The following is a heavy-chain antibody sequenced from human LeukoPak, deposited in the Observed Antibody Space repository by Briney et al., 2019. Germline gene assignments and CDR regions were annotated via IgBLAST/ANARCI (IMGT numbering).Heavy chain of an antibody. CDR3: AKFDLVVVVAAENPWYHYYFDY. CDR1: GFIFSNYA. Sequence: PGGSLRLSCATSGFIFSNYAVNWVRQAPGKGLEWVSIISGSGDTTYYADSVKGRFTISRDNSKNTLYLQMNSLRAEDTAVYYCAKFDLVVVVAAENPWYHYYFDYWGQGTLVTVSS. J-gene: IGHJ4*02. CDR2: ISGSGDTT. V-gene: IGHV3-23*01. D-gene: IGHD2-15*01.